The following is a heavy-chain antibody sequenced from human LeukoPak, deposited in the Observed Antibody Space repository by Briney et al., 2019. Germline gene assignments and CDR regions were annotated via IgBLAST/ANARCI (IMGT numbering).Heavy chain of an antibody. Sequence: ASVKVSCKASGYTFTSYDINWVRQATGQGLEWMGWMNPNSGNTGYAQKFQGRVTMTRNTSISTAYMELSSLRSEDTAVYYCARGGKHYYYMDVWGKGTTVTVSS. CDR3: ARGGKHYYYMDV. V-gene: IGHV1-8*01. CDR2: MNPNSGNT. D-gene: IGHD3-10*01. J-gene: IGHJ6*03. CDR1: GYTFTSYD.